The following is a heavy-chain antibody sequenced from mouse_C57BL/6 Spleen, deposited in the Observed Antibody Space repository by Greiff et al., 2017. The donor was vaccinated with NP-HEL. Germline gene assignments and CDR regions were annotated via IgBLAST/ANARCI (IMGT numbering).Heavy chain of an antibody. J-gene: IGHJ4*01. CDR2: IWSGGST. Sequence: VKLMESGPGLVQPSQSLSITCTVSGFSLTSYGVHWVRQSPGKGLEWLGVIWSGGSTDYNAAFISRLSISKDNSKSQVFFKMNSLQADDTAIYYCARKSGYDVRDYAMDYWGQGTSVTVSS. D-gene: IGHD2-2*01. V-gene: IGHV2-2*01. CDR3: ARKSGYDVRDYAMDY. CDR1: GFSLTSYG.